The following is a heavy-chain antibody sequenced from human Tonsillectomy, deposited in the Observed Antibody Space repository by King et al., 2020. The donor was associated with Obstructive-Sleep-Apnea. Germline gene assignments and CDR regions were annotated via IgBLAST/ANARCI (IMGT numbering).Heavy chain of an antibody. CDR3: ARHDSPTWYFDY. CDR1: GGSINSYY. Sequence: VQLQESGPGLVKPSETLSLTCTVSGGSINSYYWSWIRQPPGKGLEWIGYIFYSGTTNYNPSLKSRVTMSVDTSKNQFSLKLSSVTAADTAVYYCARHDSPTWYFDYWGKGTLVTVSS. J-gene: IGHJ4*02. V-gene: IGHV4-59*08. D-gene: IGHD2-15*01. CDR2: IFYSGTT.